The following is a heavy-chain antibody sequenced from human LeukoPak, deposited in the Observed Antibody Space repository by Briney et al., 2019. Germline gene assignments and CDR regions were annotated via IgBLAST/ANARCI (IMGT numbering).Heavy chain of an antibody. CDR1: GYTFTSYA. J-gene: IGHJ4*02. CDR3: ARDQEPTMIFDY. CDR2: INAGNGNT. D-gene: IGHD3-22*01. V-gene: IGHV1-3*01. Sequence: ASVKVSCKASGYTFTSYAMHWVRQAPGQRLEWMGWINAGNGNTKYSQKFQGRVTITRDTSACTAYMELSSLRSEDTAVYYCARDQEPTMIFDYWGQGTLVTVSS.